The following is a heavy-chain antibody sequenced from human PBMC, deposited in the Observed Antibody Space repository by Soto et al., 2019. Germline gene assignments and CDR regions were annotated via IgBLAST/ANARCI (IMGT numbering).Heavy chain of an antibody. V-gene: IGHV3-30*18. D-gene: IGHD3-10*01. J-gene: IGHJ4*02. Sequence: QVQLVESGGGVVQPGRSLRLSCAASGFTFSSCGMHWVRQAPGKGLEWVAVISYDGSNKYYADSVKGRFTISRDNSKNTLYLQMNSLRAEDTAVYYCAKAGGPYYYGSGSYFVYWGQGTLVTVSS. CDR1: GFTFSSCG. CDR3: AKAGGPYYYGSGSYFVY. CDR2: ISYDGSNK.